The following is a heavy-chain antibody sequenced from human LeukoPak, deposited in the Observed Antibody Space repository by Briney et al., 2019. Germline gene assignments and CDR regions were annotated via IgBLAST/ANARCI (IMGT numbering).Heavy chain of an antibody. V-gene: IGHV3-30*02. CDR1: GFTFRDFG. J-gene: IGHJ5*02. Sequence: GGSLRLSCAASGFTFRDFGMHWVRQAPGKGLEWVAFIRNDGSKDYYPDSVKGRFTISRDNSRTTLYLQMHSLRIEDTAVYYCVKGGSSSHNWFDPWGQGILVTASS. CDR3: VKGGSSSHNWFDP. D-gene: IGHD6-13*01. CDR2: IRNDGSKD.